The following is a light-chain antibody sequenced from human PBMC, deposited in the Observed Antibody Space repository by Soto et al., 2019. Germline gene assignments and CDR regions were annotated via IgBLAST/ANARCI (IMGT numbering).Light chain of an antibody. Sequence: EIVMTQSPDTLSVSPGERATLSCRAGQGVTTKFAWYQQKSGQSPRLLIYDVSIRATGVPARFSGTGSETDFTLTISGLQSEDSAVYFCQQYNNWPYSFGQGTRLEIK. CDR2: DVS. CDR1: QGVTTK. CDR3: QQYNNWPYS. V-gene: IGKV3-15*01. J-gene: IGKJ5*01.